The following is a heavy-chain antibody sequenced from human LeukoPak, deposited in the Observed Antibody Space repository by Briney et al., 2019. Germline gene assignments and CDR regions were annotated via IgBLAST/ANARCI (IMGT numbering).Heavy chain of an antibody. CDR3: ARGLGDYDFWSGYSNSYDY. V-gene: IGHV3-7*01. CDR1: GLTFSRDW. CDR2: IKQDGGET. J-gene: IGHJ4*02. D-gene: IGHD3-3*01. Sequence: GGSLRLSCEGFGLTFSRDWMSWVRQAPGKGLEWVANIKQDGGETYYGDSVKGRFTISRDNAKNTLYLQMDSLRAEDTAVYYCARGLGDYDFWSGYSNSYDYWGQGTLVTVSS.